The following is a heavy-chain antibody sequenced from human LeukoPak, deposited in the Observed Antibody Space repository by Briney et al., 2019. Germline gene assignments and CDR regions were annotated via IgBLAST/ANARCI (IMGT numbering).Heavy chain of an antibody. V-gene: IGHV4-39*07. CDR1: GGSISSYY. J-gene: IGHJ4*02. CDR3: ARDTSDYDSSGYADY. D-gene: IGHD3-22*01. CDR2: IYYSGST. Sequence: SETLSLTCTVSGGSISSYYWGWIRQPPGKGLEWIGSIYYSGSTYYNPSLKSRITISVDTSKNQFSLKLSSVTAADTAVYYCARDTSDYDSSGYADYWGQGTLVTVSS.